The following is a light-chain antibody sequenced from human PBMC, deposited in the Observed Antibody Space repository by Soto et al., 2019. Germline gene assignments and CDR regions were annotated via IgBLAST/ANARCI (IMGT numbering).Light chain of an antibody. J-gene: IGKJ4*01. CDR1: QGIAPY. Sequence: DIQMTQSPSSLSAFVGDRVTITCRASQGIAPYLAWFQQKPGKVPKLLICATSTLQSGVPSRFSGSGSGTDFTLTINSLQPDDFATYYCQQYNSYSLTFGGGTKVDIK. CDR3: QQYNSYSLT. CDR2: ATS. V-gene: IGKV1-27*01.